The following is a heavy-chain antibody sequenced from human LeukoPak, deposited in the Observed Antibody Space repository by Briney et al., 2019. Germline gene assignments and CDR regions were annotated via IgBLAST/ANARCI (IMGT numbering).Heavy chain of an antibody. V-gene: IGHV1-2*02. CDR2: INPNSGGT. CDR1: GYTFTVYY. J-gene: IGHJ4*02. Sequence: ASVTVSCKASGYTFTVYYMHWVRQAPGQGLECMGWINPNSGGTNYAQKFQGRVTMTRDTSISTAYMELSRLRSDDTAVYYCARVHSRSWSGYYFDYWGQGTLVTVSS. CDR3: ARVHSRSWSGYYFDY. D-gene: IGHD6-13*01.